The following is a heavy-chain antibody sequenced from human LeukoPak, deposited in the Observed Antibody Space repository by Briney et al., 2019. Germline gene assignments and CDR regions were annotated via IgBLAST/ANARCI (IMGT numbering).Heavy chain of an antibody. Sequence: SVKVSCKASGGTFSSYAISWVRQAPGQGLEWMGRIIPIFGTANYAQKFQGRVTITTDESTSTAYMELSSLRSEDTAVYYCARGPLNWNDANYFGYWGQGTLVTVSS. CDR2: IIPIFGTA. D-gene: IGHD1-1*01. CDR3: ARGPLNWNDANYFGY. V-gene: IGHV1-69*05. J-gene: IGHJ4*02. CDR1: GGTFSSYA.